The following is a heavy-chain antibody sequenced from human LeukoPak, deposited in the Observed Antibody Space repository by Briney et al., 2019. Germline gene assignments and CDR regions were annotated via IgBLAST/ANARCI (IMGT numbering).Heavy chain of an antibody. D-gene: IGHD1-26*01. V-gene: IGHV3-9*01. Sequence: GGSLRLSCAASGFTFDDYAMHWVRQAPGKGLEWVSGISWNSGSIGYADSVKGRFTISRDNAKNSLYLQMNSLRAEDTALYYCAKAHEWELQTGAFDIWGQGTMVTVSS. CDR1: GFTFDDYA. CDR2: ISWNSGSI. J-gene: IGHJ3*02. CDR3: AKAHEWELQTGAFDI.